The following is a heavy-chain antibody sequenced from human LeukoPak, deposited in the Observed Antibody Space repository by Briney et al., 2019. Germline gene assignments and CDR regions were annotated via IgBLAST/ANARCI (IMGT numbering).Heavy chain of an antibody. CDR2: IIPIFGTV. V-gene: IGHV1-69*13. Sequence: SVKVSCKASGDTLSSHGFSRVRQAPGQGLEWMGGIIPIFGTVNYAQNFQGRVTITADESTSTAYMDLSSLRSEDTAVYYCARVISIGQPPYFYYMDVWGKGTTVTVSS. D-gene: IGHD6-6*01. J-gene: IGHJ6*03. CDR1: GDTLSSHG. CDR3: ARVISIGQPPYFYYMDV.